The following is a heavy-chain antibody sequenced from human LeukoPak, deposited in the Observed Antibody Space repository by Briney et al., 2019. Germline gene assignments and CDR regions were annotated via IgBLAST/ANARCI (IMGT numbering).Heavy chain of an antibody. CDR1: GFTFSSYG. D-gene: IGHD3-10*01. CDR3: AREHEDYYGSGSYMLTYYFDY. Sequence: GGSLRLSCAASGFTFSSYGMHWVRQAPGKGLEWAAFIRYDGSNKYYADSVKGRFTISRDNSKNTLYLQMNSLRAEDTAVYYCAREHEDYYGSGSYMLTYYFDYWGQGTLVTVSS. V-gene: IGHV3-30*02. CDR2: IRYDGSNK. J-gene: IGHJ4*02.